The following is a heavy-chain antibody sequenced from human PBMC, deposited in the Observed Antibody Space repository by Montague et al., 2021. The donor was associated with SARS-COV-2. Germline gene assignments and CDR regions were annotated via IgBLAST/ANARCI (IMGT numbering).Heavy chain of an antibody. CDR1: NGSINSYS. Sequence: SETLSLTCTVSNGSINSYSWSWVRQPPGKRLEWIGYIYYRGSTNYNPSLESRVTMSIDTSKNQFSLKLRSVTAEDTAVYFCAREGLHNWFDPWGQGTLVIVSS. CDR2: IYYRGST. CDR3: AREGLHNWFDP. J-gene: IGHJ5*02. V-gene: IGHV4-59*01.